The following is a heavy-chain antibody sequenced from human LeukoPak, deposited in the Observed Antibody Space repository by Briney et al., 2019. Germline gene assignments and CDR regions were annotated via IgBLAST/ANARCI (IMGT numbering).Heavy chain of an antibody. CDR2: ISSSSTYI. J-gene: IGHJ6*04. V-gene: IGHV3-21*01. CDR1: GFTFSNYW. CDR3: ARGHYYGMDV. Sequence: PGGSLRLSCAASGFTFSNYWMHWVRQAPGKGLEWVSSISSSSTYIYYADSMKGRFTISRDNAKNSVYLQMNSLRAEDTAVYYCARGHYYGMDVWGKGSTVTISS.